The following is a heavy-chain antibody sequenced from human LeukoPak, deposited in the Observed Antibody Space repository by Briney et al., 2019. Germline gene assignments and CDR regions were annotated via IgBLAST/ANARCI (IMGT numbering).Heavy chain of an antibody. V-gene: IGHV4-59*01. CDR1: GGSISDYY. Sequence: SETLSLTCTVSGGSISDYYWSWIRQPPGKGLEWIAYIYYSGNTKVNPSLKSRVTVSVDTSKNQFSLKLTSVTAADTAVYYCARDKSSGGGLAQFDPWGQGTLVTVSS. CDR3: ARDKSSGGGLAQFDP. J-gene: IGHJ5*02. CDR2: IYYSGNT. D-gene: IGHD2-15*01.